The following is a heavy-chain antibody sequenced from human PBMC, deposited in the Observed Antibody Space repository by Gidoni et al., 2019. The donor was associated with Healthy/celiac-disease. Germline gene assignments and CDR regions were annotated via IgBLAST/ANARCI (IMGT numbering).Heavy chain of an antibody. D-gene: IGHD3-3*01. V-gene: IGHV3-30-3*01. CDR2: ISYDGSNK. CDR3: ARDQHDFWSGYLVSCYMDV. Sequence: QVQLVESGGGVVQPGRSLRLSCAASGFTFSSYAMPWVRQAPGTGLAWVAVISYDGSNKYYADSVKGRFTISRDNSKNTLYLQMNSLRAEDTAVYYCARDQHDFWSGYLVSCYMDVWGKGTTVTVSS. CDR1: GFTFSSYA. J-gene: IGHJ6*03.